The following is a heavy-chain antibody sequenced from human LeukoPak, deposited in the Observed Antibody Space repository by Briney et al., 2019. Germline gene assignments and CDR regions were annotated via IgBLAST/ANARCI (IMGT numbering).Heavy chain of an antibody. J-gene: IGHJ5*02. V-gene: IGHV4-59*01. Sequence: SETLSLTCTVSCGSISSYYWSWIRQPPGKGLEWIGYIYYSGSTNYNPSLKSRVTISVDTSKNQFSLKLSSVTAADTAVYYCARQAVAGTDLWGQGTLVTVSS. CDR1: CGSISSYY. CDR2: IYYSGST. D-gene: IGHD6-19*01. CDR3: ARQAVAGTDL.